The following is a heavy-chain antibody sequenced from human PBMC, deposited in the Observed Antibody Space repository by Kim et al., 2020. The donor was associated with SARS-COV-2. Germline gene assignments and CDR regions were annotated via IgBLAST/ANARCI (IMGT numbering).Heavy chain of an antibody. CDR1: GYTFTSYG. Sequence: ASVKVSCKASGYTFTSYGISWVRQAPGQGLEWMGWISAYNGNTNYAQKLQGRVTMTTDTSTSTAYMELRSLRSDDTAVYYCARDRALVGATKIGSTRNDYWGQGTLVTVSS. V-gene: IGHV1-18*01. CDR3: ARDRALVGATKIGSTRNDY. J-gene: IGHJ4*02. D-gene: IGHD1-26*01. CDR2: ISAYNGNT.